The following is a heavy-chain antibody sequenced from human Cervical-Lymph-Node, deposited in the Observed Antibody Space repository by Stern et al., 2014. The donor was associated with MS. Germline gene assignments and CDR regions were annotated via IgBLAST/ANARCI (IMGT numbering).Heavy chain of an antibody. J-gene: IGHJ4*01. CDR3: EREGTDY. Sequence: VQLVESGTEVKKPGASVKVSCRTSGYTFTSYYIHWVRQAPGQGLEWMGRIDPNNGGTDLAQKFQGRVTMTRDTSFSTAYMELSRLRSDDTAVYYCEREGTDYGGQGTLVTVSS. CDR1: GYTFTSYY. V-gene: IGHV1-2*06. CDR2: IDPNNGGT. D-gene: IGHD3-10*01.